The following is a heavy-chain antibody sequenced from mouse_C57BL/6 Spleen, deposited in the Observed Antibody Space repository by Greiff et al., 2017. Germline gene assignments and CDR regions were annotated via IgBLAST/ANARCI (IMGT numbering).Heavy chain of an antibody. CDR3: ASSNWAFDY. Sequence: EVKLQQSGPELVKPGASVKMSCKASGYTFTDYNMHWVKQSHGKSLEWIGYINPNNGGTSYNQKFKGKATLTVNKSSSTAYMELRSLTSEDSAVYYCASSNWAFDYWGQGTTLTVSS. CDR1: GYTFTDYN. V-gene: IGHV1-22*01. J-gene: IGHJ2*01. CDR2: INPNNGGT. D-gene: IGHD4-1*02.